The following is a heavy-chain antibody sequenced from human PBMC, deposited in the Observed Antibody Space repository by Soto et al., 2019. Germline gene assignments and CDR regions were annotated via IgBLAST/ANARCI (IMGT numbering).Heavy chain of an antibody. Sequence: GGSLNVSCEASGFAFRTFRMHWVRRAPGTGLEWLATIRFDGSTARYAESVRGRFKISRDNSMNTLYLQLDRLRVEDTAVYYWVRDRPKTESLTGYFDTWCQGT. CDR1: GFAFRTFR. J-gene: IGHJ4*02. CDR3: VRDRPKTESLTGYFDT. D-gene: IGHD3-9*01. CDR2: IRFDGSTA. V-gene: IGHV3-33*01.